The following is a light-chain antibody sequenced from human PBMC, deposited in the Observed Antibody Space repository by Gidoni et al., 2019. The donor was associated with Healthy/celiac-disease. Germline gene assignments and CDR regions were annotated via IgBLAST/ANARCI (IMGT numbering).Light chain of an antibody. CDR2: AAS. Sequence: DIQMTQSPSSLSASVGDRVTITCRASQSISSYLNWYQQKPGKAPKLLIYAASSLQSGVPSRFCGSGSGTDFTLTISSLQPEDFATYYCQQSATFGQGTKLEIK. CDR1: QSISSY. V-gene: IGKV1-39*01. J-gene: IGKJ2*01. CDR3: QQSAT.